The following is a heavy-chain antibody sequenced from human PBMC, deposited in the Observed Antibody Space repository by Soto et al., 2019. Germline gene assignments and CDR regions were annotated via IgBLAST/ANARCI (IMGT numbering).Heavy chain of an antibody. D-gene: IGHD6-13*01. CDR2: IKSSSGTV. CDR3: ARDGESGSWSDFDF. V-gene: IGHV3-48*02. Sequence: EVQLVESGGGLVQPGGSLRLSCAASGFTFSTYNMNWVRQAPGKGLEWISYIKSSSGTVYYADSVKGQFTISRDNAKNSLYLQMNSLRDEDTAVYYCARDGESGSWSDFDFWGQGTLVTVSS. J-gene: IGHJ4*02. CDR1: GFTFSTYN.